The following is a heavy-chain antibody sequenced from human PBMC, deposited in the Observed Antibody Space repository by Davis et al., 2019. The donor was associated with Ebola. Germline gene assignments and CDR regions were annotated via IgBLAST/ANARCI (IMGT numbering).Heavy chain of an antibody. J-gene: IGHJ4*02. CDR1: GFTFSGSA. CDR2: IRSKANSYAT. CDR3: AKGGYYGSGYDWYYFDY. D-gene: IGHD3-10*01. Sequence: GESLKISCAASGFTFSGSAMHWVRQASGEGLEWVGRIRSKANSYATAYAASVKGRFTISRDDSKNTAYLQMNSLKTEDTAVYYCAKGGYYGSGYDWYYFDYWGQGTLVTVSS. V-gene: IGHV3-73*01.